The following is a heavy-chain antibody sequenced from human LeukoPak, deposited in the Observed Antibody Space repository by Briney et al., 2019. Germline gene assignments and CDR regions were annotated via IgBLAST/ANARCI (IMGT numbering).Heavy chain of an antibody. Sequence: GGSLRLSCAASGFTFSSYWMSWVRQAPGKGLEWVANIKQDGSEKCYVDSVKGRFTISRDNAKNSLYLQMNSLRDEDTAVYYCARIPGGYYYAMDVWGQGTTVTVSS. D-gene: IGHD3-16*01. CDR2: IKQDGSEK. V-gene: IGHV3-7*01. J-gene: IGHJ6*02. CDR3: ARIPGGYYYAMDV. CDR1: GFTFSSYW.